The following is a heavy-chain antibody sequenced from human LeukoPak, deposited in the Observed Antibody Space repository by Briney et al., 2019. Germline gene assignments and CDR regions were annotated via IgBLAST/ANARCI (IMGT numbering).Heavy chain of an antibody. D-gene: IGHD3-10*01. CDR3: ARARVDHGVDY. V-gene: IGHV4-30-4*01. CDR2: IYYSGST. J-gene: IGHJ4*02. Sequence: SETLSLTCTVSGGSISSGDYYWSWIRQPPGKGLEWIGYIYYSGSTYYNPSLKSRVTISVDTSKNQFSLKLSSVTAADTAVYYCARARVDHGVDYWGQGTLVNVSS. CDR1: GGSISSGDYY.